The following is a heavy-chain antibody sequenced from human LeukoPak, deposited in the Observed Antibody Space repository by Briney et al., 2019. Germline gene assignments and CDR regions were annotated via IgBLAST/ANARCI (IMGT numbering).Heavy chain of an antibody. Sequence: PGGSLRLSCAASGFTFNNYAMNWVRQAPGKGLEWVSVISGSGGSTVYADSVKGRFTISRDNSKNTLYLQMNSLRAEDTGVYHCAKGHGEYCGAGCYSRVLDFWGQGTLATVSS. CDR3: AKGHGEYCGAGCYSRVLDF. J-gene: IGHJ4*02. D-gene: IGHD2-21*01. V-gene: IGHV3-23*01. CDR2: ISGSGGST. CDR1: GFTFNNYA.